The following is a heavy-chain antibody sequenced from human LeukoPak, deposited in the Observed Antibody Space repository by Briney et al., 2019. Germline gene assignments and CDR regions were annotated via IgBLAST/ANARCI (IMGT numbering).Heavy chain of an antibody. V-gene: IGHV4-59*08. Sequence: SETLSLTCTVSGGSISSYYWSWIRQPPGKGLEWIGYIYYSGSTNYNPSLKSRVTISVDTSKNQFSLKLSSVTAADTAVYYCARRVAVTARHYFDYWGQGTLVTVSS. J-gene: IGHJ4*02. D-gene: IGHD2-21*02. CDR1: GGSISSYY. CDR2: IYYSGST. CDR3: ARRVAVTARHYFDY.